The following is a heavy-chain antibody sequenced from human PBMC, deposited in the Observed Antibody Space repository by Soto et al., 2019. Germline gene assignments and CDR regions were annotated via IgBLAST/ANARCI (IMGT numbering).Heavy chain of an antibody. J-gene: IGHJ4*02. CDR1: GFTFSSYW. V-gene: IGHV3-7*01. D-gene: IGHD2-2*01. Sequence: GGSLRLSCAASGFTFSSYWMSWVRQAPGKGLEWVANIKQDGSEKYYVDSVKGRFTISRDNSKNTLYLQMNSLGAEDTAVYYCARDLWVPAADQKFDYWGQGTLVTVSS. CDR2: IKQDGSEK. CDR3: ARDLWVPAADQKFDY.